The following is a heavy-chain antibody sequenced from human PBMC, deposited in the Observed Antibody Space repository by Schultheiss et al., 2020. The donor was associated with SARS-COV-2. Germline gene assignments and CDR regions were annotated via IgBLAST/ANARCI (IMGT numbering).Heavy chain of an antibody. D-gene: IGHD3-9*01. J-gene: IGHJ4*02. Sequence: GGSLRLSCAASGFTFNEYAMHWVRQAPGKGLEYVSGIRTNGDSTYYADSVKGRFTISRDNSKNTLYLQMGSLRAEDTAVYYCARHDWYGAFLDYWGQGTLVTVSS. V-gene: IGHV3-64*02. CDR3: ARHDWYGAFLDY. CDR1: GFTFNEYA. CDR2: IRTNGDST.